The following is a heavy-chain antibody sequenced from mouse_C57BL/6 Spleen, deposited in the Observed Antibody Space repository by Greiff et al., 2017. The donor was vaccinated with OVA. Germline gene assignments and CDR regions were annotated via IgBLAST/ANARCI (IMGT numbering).Heavy chain of an antibody. J-gene: IGHJ2*01. Sequence: EVQVVESGGGLVKPGGSLKLSCAASGFTFSSYAMSWVRQTPEKRLEWVATISDGGSYTYYPDNVKGRFTISRDNAKNNLYLQMSHLKSEDTAMYYCARARGPFDYWGQGTTLTVSS. CDR1: GFTFSSYA. V-gene: IGHV5-4*01. CDR2: ISDGGSYT. CDR3: ARARGPFDY.